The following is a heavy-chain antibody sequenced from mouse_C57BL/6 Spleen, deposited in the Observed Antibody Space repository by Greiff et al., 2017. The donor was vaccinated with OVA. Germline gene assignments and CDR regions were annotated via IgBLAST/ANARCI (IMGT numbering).Heavy chain of an antibody. CDR2: IYPSDSET. V-gene: IGHV1-61*01. J-gene: IGHJ2*01. CDR3: ARSARAPDY. CDR1: GYTFTSYW. D-gene: IGHD3-1*01. Sequence: VQLQQPGAELVRPGSSVKLSCKASGYTFTSYWMDWVKQRPGQGLEWIGNIYPSDSETHYNQKFKDKATLTVDKSSSTAYMQLSSLTSEDSAVYYCARSARAPDYWGQGTTLTVSS.